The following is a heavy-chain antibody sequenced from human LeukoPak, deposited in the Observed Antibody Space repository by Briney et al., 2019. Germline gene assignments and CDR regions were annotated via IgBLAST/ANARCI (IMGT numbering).Heavy chain of an antibody. Sequence: PSETLSLTCTVSGGSISSYYWSWIRQPAGKGLEWIGRIYTSGSTNYNPSLKSRVTMSVDTSKNQFSLKPSSVTAADTAVYYCARNARVSYCSGGSCYSRWFDPWGQGTLVTVSS. V-gene: IGHV4-4*07. CDR2: IYTSGST. CDR3: ARNARVSYCSGGSCYSRWFDP. CDR1: GGSISSYY. D-gene: IGHD2-15*01. J-gene: IGHJ5*02.